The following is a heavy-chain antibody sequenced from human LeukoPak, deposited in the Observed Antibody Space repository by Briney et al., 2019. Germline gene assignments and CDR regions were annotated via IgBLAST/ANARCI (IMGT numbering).Heavy chain of an antibody. CDR1: GFTVSSNY. V-gene: IGHV3-66*01. CDR3: ARVGYSSGWYDCYFDY. J-gene: IGHJ4*02. CDR2: IYSGGST. Sequence: GGSLRLSCAASGFTVSSNYMSWVRQAPGKGLEWVSVIYSGGSTYYADSVKGRFTISRDNSKNTLYLQMNSLRAEDTAVYYCARVGYSSGWYDCYFDYWGQGTLVTVSS. D-gene: IGHD6-19*01.